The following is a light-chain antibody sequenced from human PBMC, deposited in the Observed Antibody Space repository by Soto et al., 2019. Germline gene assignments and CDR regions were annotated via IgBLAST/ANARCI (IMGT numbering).Light chain of an antibody. Sequence: DIQMTQSPSTLSASVGDRVTITCRASQSISSWLAWYQQKPGKAPNLLIYDASSLESGVPSRFSGSGSGTEFTLTISSLQPEDFATYYCQQVSGYPLSFGGGTKVDIK. CDR3: QQVSGYPLS. J-gene: IGKJ4*01. V-gene: IGKV1-5*01. CDR1: QSISSW. CDR2: DAS.